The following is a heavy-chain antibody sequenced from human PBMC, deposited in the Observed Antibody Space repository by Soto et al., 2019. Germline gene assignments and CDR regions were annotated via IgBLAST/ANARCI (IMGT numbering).Heavy chain of an antibody. D-gene: IGHD6-19*01. Sequence: PSETLSLTCTVSGGSISSYYWSWIRQPAGKGLEWIGRIYTSGSTNYNPSLKSRVTMSVDTSKNQFSLKLSSVSAADTAVYYCARSNQDGSGWFLKQYYFDYWGQGTLVTVS. J-gene: IGHJ4*02. CDR3: ARSNQDGSGWFLKQYYFDY. CDR1: GGSISSYY. CDR2: IYTSGST. V-gene: IGHV4-4*07.